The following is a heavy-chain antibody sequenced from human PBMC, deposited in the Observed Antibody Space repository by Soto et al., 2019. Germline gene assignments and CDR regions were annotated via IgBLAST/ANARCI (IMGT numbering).Heavy chain of an antibody. Sequence: QVQLQQWGAGLLKPSETLSLTCAIYGGPFSGFSWSWIRQSPDKGLEWIGEINHSGSTNYNPSLRSRLAIALDTSESLSSLKLRSVTAADTAVYYCARGEEGQAYGFDIWGQGTMVTVSS. V-gene: IGHV4-34*01. J-gene: IGHJ3*02. CDR1: GGPFSGFS. CDR2: INHSGST. CDR3: ARGEEGQAYGFDI.